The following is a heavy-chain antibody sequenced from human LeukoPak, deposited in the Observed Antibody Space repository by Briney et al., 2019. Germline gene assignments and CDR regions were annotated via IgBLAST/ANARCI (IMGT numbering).Heavy chain of an antibody. CDR1: GGSISSSSYY. V-gene: IGHV4-39*07. Sequence: SETLSLTCTVSGGSISSSSYYWGWIRQPPGRGLEWIGSIYYSGSTYYNPSRKSRVTISVDTSKNQFSLKLSAVTAADTAVYYCARGGDGYIRVDYWGQGTLVTVSS. D-gene: IGHD5-24*01. CDR3: ARGGDGYIRVDY. CDR2: IYYSGST. J-gene: IGHJ4*02.